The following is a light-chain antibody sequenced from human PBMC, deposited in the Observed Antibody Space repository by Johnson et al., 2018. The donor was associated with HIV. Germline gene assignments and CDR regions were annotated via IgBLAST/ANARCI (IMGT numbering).Light chain of an antibody. V-gene: IGLV1-51*01. CDR2: DKN. Sequence: QSVLTQPPSVSAAPGQKVTISCSGSSSTIGTNYVSWYQQFPGTAPKLLIFDKNKRPSGIPDRFSASQSGTSATLDITGLQTGDEADYYCGTWDSSLRSVFFGSGTKVTVL. CDR3: GTWDSSLRSVF. CDR1: SSTIGTNY. J-gene: IGLJ1*01.